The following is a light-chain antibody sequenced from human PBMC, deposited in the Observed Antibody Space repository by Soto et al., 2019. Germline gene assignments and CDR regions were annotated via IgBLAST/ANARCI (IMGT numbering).Light chain of an antibody. CDR3: QEGSNWPPPIT. Sequence: EIVLTQSPATLSLSPGERATLSCRASQSVSRYLAWYQQKPGQAPRLLIYDASKRATGIPARFSGSGSGTDFTLTISSLEPEDFAVYYCQEGSNWPPPITFGQGTRLEI. J-gene: IGKJ5*01. CDR2: DAS. CDR1: QSVSRY. V-gene: IGKV3-11*01.